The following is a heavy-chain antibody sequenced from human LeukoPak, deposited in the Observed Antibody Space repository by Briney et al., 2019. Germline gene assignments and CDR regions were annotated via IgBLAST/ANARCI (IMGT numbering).Heavy chain of an antibody. D-gene: IGHD4-23*01. CDR1: GFTCSSYA. Sequence: GGSLRLSCAASGFTCSSYAMSWVRQAPGKGLEWVSAISGSGGSTYYEDSVKGRFTISRDNSKNKLYMQMTSLRAEDTAVYYCAKVPAKYGGKVQLDYWGQGTLVTVSS. CDR3: AKVPAKYGGKVQLDY. CDR2: ISGSGGST. J-gene: IGHJ4*02. V-gene: IGHV3-23*01.